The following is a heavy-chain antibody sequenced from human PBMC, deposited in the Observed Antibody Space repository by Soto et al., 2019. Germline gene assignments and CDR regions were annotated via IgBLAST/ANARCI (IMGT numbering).Heavy chain of an antibody. D-gene: IGHD3-22*01. CDR2: IYYSGST. Sequence: PSETLSLTCTVSGGSINTYYWGWIRQPPGKGLEWIGYIYYSGSTNYNPSLKRRVTISVDMSKNQFSLELSSVTAADTGVYYCARVKQYYDTSGRAYYFDHWGQGALVTVSS. CDR1: GGSINTYY. CDR3: ARVKQYYDTSGRAYYFDH. V-gene: IGHV4-59*01. J-gene: IGHJ4*02.